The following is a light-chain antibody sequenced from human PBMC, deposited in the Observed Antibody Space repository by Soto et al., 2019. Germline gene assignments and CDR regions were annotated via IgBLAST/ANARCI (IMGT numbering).Light chain of an antibody. CDR1: ERVTSSY. J-gene: IGKJ1*01. V-gene: IGKV3-20*01. CDR3: QHYGTSRWT. CDR2: GAS. Sequence: IVLTQSPGTLSLSPGERATLSCRASERVTSSYLAWYQQKPGQAPRLLIYGASSRATDIPDRFSGSGSATDFTLTISRLEPEDFAVYYCQHYGTSRWTFGQGTKVDIK.